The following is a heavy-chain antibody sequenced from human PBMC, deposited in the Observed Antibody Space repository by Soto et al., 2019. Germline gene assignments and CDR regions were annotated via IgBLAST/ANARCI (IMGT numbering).Heavy chain of an antibody. Sequence: GGSLRLSCAASGFTCSSYAMSWVRQAPGKGLEWVSAISGSGGSTYYADSVKGRFTISRDNAKNSLSLQMNSLRPEDTALYYWVKDKWYNKPWYLDEWGKGNLVSV. CDR3: VKDKWYNKPWYLDE. D-gene: IGHD1-20*01. V-gene: IGHV3-23*01. J-gene: IGHJ4*02. CDR2: ISGSGGST. CDR1: GFTCSSYA.